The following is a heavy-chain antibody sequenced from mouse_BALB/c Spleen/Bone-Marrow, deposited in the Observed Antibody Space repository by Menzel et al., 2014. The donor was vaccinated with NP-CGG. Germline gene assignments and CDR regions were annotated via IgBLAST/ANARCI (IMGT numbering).Heavy chain of an antibody. V-gene: IGHV1-81*01. Sequence: QVQLQQSGPELVKPGASVKMSCKASGYTFTDYVIGWVKQRTGQVLEWIGEIYPGTGSTYYDENFRGKATLTADKSSNTVYMQLSTPTSEDSAVYFFVRYDVPAWFAYWGQWTLVTVSA. CDR1: GYTFTDYV. J-gene: IGHJ3*01. CDR2: IYPGTGST. CDR3: VRYDVPAWFAY. D-gene: IGHD2-14*01.